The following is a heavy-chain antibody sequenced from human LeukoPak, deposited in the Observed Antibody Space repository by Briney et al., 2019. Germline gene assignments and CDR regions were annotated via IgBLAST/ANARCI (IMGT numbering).Heavy chain of an antibody. CDR1: GFTFSNAW. CDR2: IKSKTDGGTT. Sequence: GGSLRLSCAASGFTFSNAWMSWVRQAPGKGLEWVGRIKSKTDGGTTDYAAPVKGRFTISRDDSKNTLYLQMNSLKTEDTAVYYCAKEGRRYCSSTSCYKGNWFDPWGQGTLVTVSS. V-gene: IGHV3-15*01. D-gene: IGHD2-2*02. J-gene: IGHJ5*02. CDR3: AKEGRRYCSSTSCYKGNWFDP.